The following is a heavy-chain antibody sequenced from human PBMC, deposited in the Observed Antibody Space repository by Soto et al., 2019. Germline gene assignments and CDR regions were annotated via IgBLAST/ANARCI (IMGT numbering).Heavy chain of an antibody. J-gene: IGHJ6*02. D-gene: IGHD6-6*01. CDR2: ISAYKGNT. V-gene: IGHV1-18*01. CDR3: ARDKSSSARDYYYYGGMDV. CDR1: GYTFTSYG. Sequence: QVQLVQSGAEVKKPGASVKVSCKASGYTFTSYGISWVRQAPGQGLEWMGWISAYKGNTNYAQKLQGRVTMTTDTTTSTAYMELRSLRSDDTAVYYCARDKSSSARDYYYYGGMDVWGQGTTVTVSS.